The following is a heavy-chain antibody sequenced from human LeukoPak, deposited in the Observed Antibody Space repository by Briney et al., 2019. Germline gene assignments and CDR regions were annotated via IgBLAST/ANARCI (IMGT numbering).Heavy chain of an antibody. CDR2: IYWDGDK. CDR1: AFSLTTNGVG. Sequence: ESGPTLVKPTQTLTLTCTFSAFSLTTNGVGVGWICQSPGKALEWLALIYWDGDKHYNPSLKSRLTITKDTSKNQVVLTMTNMDPVDTGTYYCAHREWFYGSFDYWGQGTLVTVSS. D-gene: IGHD3-3*01. CDR3: AHREWFYGSFDY. J-gene: IGHJ4*02. V-gene: IGHV2-5*02.